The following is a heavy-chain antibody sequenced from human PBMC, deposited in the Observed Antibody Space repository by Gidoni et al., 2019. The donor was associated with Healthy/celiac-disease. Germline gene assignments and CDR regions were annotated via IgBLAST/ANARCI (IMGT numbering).Heavy chain of an antibody. J-gene: IGHJ4*02. Sequence: QVQLVESGGGVVQPGRSLRLSCAASGFTFSRYGMHWVRQAPGKGLEWVAVIWYDGSNKYYADTVKGRFTISRDNSKNTLYLQMNSLRAEDTAVYYCARDHYYDSSGLYSFDYWGQGTLVTVSS. D-gene: IGHD3-22*01. V-gene: IGHV3-33*01. CDR1: GFTFSRYG. CDR2: IWYDGSNK. CDR3: ARDHYYDSSGLYSFDY.